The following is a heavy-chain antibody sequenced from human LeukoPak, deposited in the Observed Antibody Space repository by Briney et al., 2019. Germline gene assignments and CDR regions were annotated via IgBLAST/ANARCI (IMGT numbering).Heavy chain of an antibody. CDR1: GYTFTSYY. CDR3: ARGSEYYDFWSGPIRRHYYYYYGMDV. D-gene: IGHD3-3*01. Sequence: PVASVKVSCKASGYTFTSYYMHWVRQAPGQGLEWMGIINPSGGSTNYAQKFQGRVTITADESTSTAYMELSSLRSEDTAVYYRARGSEYYDFWSGPIRRHYYYYYGMDVWGQGTTVTVSS. CDR2: INPSGGST. V-gene: IGHV1-46*01. J-gene: IGHJ6*02.